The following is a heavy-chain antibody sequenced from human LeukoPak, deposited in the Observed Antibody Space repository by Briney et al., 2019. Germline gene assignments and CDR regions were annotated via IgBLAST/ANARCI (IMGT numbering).Heavy chain of an antibody. J-gene: IGHJ4*02. Sequence: GGSLRLSCAASGFTVSSNYMSWVRQAPGKGLEWVSVIYSGGSTYYADSVKGRFTISRDNSKNTLYLQMNSLRAEDTAVYYCAKASYYYDSSGYYYVGSPFDYWGQGTLVTVSS. CDR2: IYSGGST. CDR1: GFTVSSNY. V-gene: IGHV3-53*01. CDR3: AKASYYYDSSGYYYVGSPFDY. D-gene: IGHD3-22*01.